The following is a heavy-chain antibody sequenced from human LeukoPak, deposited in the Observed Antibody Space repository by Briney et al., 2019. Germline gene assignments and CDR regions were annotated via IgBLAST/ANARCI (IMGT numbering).Heavy chain of an antibody. D-gene: IGHD1-26*01. J-gene: IGHJ4*02. CDR3: ATKQNNGTPLY. Sequence: GASLRLSCAASGFTFSGYEMNWVRQAPGKGLEWVSYISSSGTTIYSADSVKGRFTISRDNAKNSVHLQMNSLRAEDTAVYYCATKQNNGTPLYWGQGTLVTVSS. V-gene: IGHV3-48*03. CDR1: GFTFSGYE. CDR2: ISSSGTTI.